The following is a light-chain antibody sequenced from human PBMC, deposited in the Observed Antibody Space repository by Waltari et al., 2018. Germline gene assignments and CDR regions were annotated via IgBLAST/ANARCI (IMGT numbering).Light chain of an antibody. Sequence: DIQMTQSPSSLSASVRDTVTITCQASQGIGKDLNWYQQKPGRAPKLLIYRASSLQSGIPSRFSDSGSGTDFTLTITSLQPEDFATYYCHQGYGFPSTFGPGTKLDIK. J-gene: IGKJ3*01. CDR1: QGIGKD. V-gene: IGKV1-16*01. CDR3: HQGYGFPST. CDR2: RAS.